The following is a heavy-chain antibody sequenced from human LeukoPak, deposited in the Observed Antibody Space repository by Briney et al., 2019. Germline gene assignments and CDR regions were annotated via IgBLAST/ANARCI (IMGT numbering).Heavy chain of an antibody. V-gene: IGHV3-30-3*01. J-gene: IGHJ4*02. CDR1: GFTFSSYA. Sequence: PGRSLRLSCAASGFTFSSYAMHWVRQAPGKGLEWVAVISYDGSNKYYADSVKGRFTISRDNFKNTLYLQMNSLRAEDTAVYYCARYSSGWYNGQYYFDYWGQGTLVTVSS. D-gene: IGHD6-19*01. CDR3: ARYSSGWYNGQYYFDY. CDR2: ISYDGSNK.